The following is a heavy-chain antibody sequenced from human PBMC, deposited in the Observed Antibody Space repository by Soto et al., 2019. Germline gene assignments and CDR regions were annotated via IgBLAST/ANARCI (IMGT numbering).Heavy chain of an antibody. CDR1: GGTFRSYS. CDR3: ARPDEGGYSSNHHYYYALDV. CDR2: IIPIFDIT. D-gene: IGHD3-22*01. Sequence: QVQLVQSGAEVKKPGSSVKVSCKASGGTFRSYSISLVRQAPGQGLEWMGGIIPIFDITNYAQKFQGRVTITADESTRTAYMELSSLGSDDTAVYYCARPDEGGYSSNHHYYYALDVWGQGTTVTV. V-gene: IGHV1-69*01. J-gene: IGHJ6*02.